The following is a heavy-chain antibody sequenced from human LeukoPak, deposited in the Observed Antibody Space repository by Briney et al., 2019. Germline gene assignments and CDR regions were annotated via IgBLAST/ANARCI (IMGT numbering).Heavy chain of an antibody. CDR2: ISGSGGST. CDR1: GFTFSSYA. CDR3: ARSSLVVTGAFDI. Sequence: GGSLRLSCAASGFTFSSYAMSWVRQAPGKGLEWVSSISGSGGSTYYADSAKGRLTISRDNSKNTLYLQMNSLRAEDTAVYYCARSSLVVTGAFDIWGQGTMVTVSS. V-gene: IGHV3-23*01. J-gene: IGHJ3*02. D-gene: IGHD2-21*02.